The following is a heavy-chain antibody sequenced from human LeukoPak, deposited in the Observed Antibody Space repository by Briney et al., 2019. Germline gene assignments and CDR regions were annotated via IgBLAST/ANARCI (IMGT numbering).Heavy chain of an antibody. D-gene: IGHD6-19*01. J-gene: IGHJ5*02. V-gene: IGHV1-2*02. Sequence: ASVKVSCKAPGYTFTGYYMHWVRQARGQGIEWMGWINPNSGGTNYARKFQGRVTMTRDTSISTAYMELSRLRSDDTAVYYCARDIAVAGTIWFDPWGQGTLVTVSS. CDR2: INPNSGGT. CDR3: ARDIAVAGTIWFDP. CDR1: GYTFTGYY.